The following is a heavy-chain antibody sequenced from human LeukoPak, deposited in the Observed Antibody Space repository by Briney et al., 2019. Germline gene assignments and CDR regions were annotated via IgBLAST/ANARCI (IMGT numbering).Heavy chain of an antibody. CDR1: GGSISSGGYS. V-gene: IGHV4-30-2*01. J-gene: IGHJ4*02. D-gene: IGHD3-9*01. CDR3: ARGRDDILTGYSPAFDY. CDR2: IYHSGST. Sequence: PSQTLSLTCAVSGGSISSGGYSCSWIRQPPGKGLEWIGYIYHSGSTYYNPSLKSRVTISVDRSKNQFSLKLSSVTAADTAVYYCARGRDDILTGYSPAFDYWGQGTLVTVSS.